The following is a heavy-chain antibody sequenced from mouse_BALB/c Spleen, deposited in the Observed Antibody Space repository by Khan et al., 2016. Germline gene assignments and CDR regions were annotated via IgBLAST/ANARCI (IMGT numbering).Heavy chain of an antibody. J-gene: IGHJ2*01. CDR2: ISYSDST. V-gene: IGHV3-2*02. Sequence: EVQLQESGPGLVKPSQSLSLTCTVTGYSITSDYAWNWIRQFPGNKLEWMGYISYSDSTNYNPSLKSRISINRDTSKNQFFLQLNSVTTEDTATYYCARGMITTFDYWGQGTTLTVSS. D-gene: IGHD2-4*01. CDR3: ARGMITTFDY. CDR1: GYSITSDYA.